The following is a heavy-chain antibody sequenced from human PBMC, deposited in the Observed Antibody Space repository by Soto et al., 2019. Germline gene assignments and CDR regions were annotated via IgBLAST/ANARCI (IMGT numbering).Heavy chain of an antibody. V-gene: IGHV1-69*06. CDR2: IIPIFGTA. D-gene: IGHD1-26*01. J-gene: IGHJ4*02. CDR1: GGTFSTYS. CDR3: ASSSGNNYGVGTNYYFDY. Sequence: QVQLVQSGAKVKKPGSSVKVSCKTSGGTFSTYSIVWVRQAPGEGLEWMGGIIPIFGTANYAQKFQDRVTITVDKSTNTAFMELSSLKSEDTAMYYCASSSGNNYGVGTNYYFDYWGQGTLVTVSS.